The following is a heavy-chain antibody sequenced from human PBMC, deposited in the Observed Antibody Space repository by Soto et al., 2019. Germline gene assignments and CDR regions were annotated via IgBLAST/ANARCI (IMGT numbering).Heavy chain of an antibody. CDR3: ARESVAGQTGRWFDP. Sequence: PGGSLRLSCAASGFTFGPFWMHWVRQAPGKGLEWVSVIYSGGSTYYADSVKDRFTISRDNSKNTLYLQMNTLRAEDTAVYYCARESVAGQTGRWFDPWGQGTLVTVS. J-gene: IGHJ5*02. V-gene: IGHV3-66*01. D-gene: IGHD6-19*01. CDR1: GFTFGPFW. CDR2: IYSGGST.